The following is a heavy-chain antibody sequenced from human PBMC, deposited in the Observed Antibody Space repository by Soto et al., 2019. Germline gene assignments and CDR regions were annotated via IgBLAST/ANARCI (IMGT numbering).Heavy chain of an antibody. D-gene: IGHD2-8*01. Sequence: GGSLRLSCAASGFTFSSYAMRWVRQAPGKGQEWVSAIRCSGGSTYYADSVKGRFTISRDNSKNTLYLQMNSLRAEDTAVYYCADGGCTNGVCSRGFDYWGQGTLVTVSS. CDR2: IRCSGGST. CDR3: ADGGCTNGVCSRGFDY. J-gene: IGHJ4*02. CDR1: GFTFSSYA. V-gene: IGHV3-23*01.